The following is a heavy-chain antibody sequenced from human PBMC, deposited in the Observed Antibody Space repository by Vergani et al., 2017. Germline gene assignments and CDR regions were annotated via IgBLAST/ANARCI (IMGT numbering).Heavy chain of an antibody. Sequence: QVQLVQSGSELKKPGASVKVSCKASGYTFTSYAMNWVRQAPGQGLEWMGWINTNTGNPTYAQGFTGRFVFSLDTSVSTAYLQISSLKAEDTAVYYCAGDFAGWGSGWYRDQKPFDYWGQGTLVTVSS. CDR1: GYTFTSYA. D-gene: IGHD6-19*01. CDR3: AGDFAGWGSGWYRDQKPFDY. CDR2: INTNTGNP. J-gene: IGHJ4*02. V-gene: IGHV7-4-1*02.